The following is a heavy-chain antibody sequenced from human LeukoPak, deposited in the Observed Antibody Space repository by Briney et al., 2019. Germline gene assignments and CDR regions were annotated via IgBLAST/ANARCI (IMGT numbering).Heavy chain of an antibody. Sequence: GGSLRLSCAAPGFTFSSYWMHWVRQAPGKGLVWVSRINSDGSSTSYADSVKGRFTISRDNAKNTLYLQMNSLRAEDTAVYYCARVYYYGSGEEIDYWGQGTLVTVSS. J-gene: IGHJ4*02. CDR2: INSDGSST. D-gene: IGHD3-10*01. CDR1: GFTFSSYW. V-gene: IGHV3-74*01. CDR3: ARVYYYGSGEEIDY.